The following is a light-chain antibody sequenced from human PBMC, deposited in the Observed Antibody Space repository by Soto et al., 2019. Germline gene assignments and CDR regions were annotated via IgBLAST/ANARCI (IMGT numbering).Light chain of an antibody. J-gene: IGKJ1*01. Sequence: EIVLTQSPATLSLSPGERATLSCRASQSVSSYLAWYQQKPGQXPRXXIYDASNRATGIPARFSGSGSGTDLTITISSLEPEDFEVYYCQRRSNWSTTFGQGTKVDIK. V-gene: IGKV3-11*01. CDR3: QRRSNWSTT. CDR1: QSVSSY. CDR2: DAS.